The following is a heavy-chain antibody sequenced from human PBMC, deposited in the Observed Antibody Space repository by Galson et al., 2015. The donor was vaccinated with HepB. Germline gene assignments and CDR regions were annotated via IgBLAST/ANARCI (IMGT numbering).Heavy chain of an antibody. CDR1: GYTFTSYG. J-gene: IGHJ6*03. Sequence: SVKVSCKASGYTFTSYGISWVRQAPGQGLEWMGWISAYNGNTNYAQKLQGRVTMTTDTSTSTAYMELRSLRSDDTAVYYCARVPWVTEKYYYYYYYMDVWGKGTTVTVSS. V-gene: IGHV1-18*01. CDR2: ISAYNGNT. D-gene: IGHD2-21*02. CDR3: ARVPWVTEKYYYYYYYMDV.